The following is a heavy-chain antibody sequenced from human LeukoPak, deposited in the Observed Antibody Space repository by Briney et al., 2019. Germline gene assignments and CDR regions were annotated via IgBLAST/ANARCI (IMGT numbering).Heavy chain of an antibody. CDR3: ARDFGNSYCSSTSCSDY. V-gene: IGHV3-66*02. CDR1: GFTVSSNY. Sequence: PGGSLRLSCAASGFTVSSNYMSWVRQAPGKGLEWVSVIYSGGSTHYADSVKGRFTISRDNSKNTLYLQMNSLRAEDTAVYYCARDFGNSYCSSTSCSDYWGQGTLVTVSS. D-gene: IGHD2-2*01. CDR2: IYSGGST. J-gene: IGHJ4*02.